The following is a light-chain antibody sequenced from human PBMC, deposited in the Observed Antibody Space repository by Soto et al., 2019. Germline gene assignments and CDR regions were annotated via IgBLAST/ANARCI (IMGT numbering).Light chain of an antibody. CDR1: NSNIGAGYD. CDR2: GNT. Sequence: QSVLTQPPSVSGAPGQRVTISCTGSNSNIGAGYDVHWYQQRPGTAPKLLIFGNTNRPSGVPDRFSGSKSGTSASLAITGLQAEDEGDYYCQAYDYSLTASLFGGGTKLTVL. J-gene: IGLJ3*02. CDR3: QAYDYSLTASL. V-gene: IGLV1-40*01.